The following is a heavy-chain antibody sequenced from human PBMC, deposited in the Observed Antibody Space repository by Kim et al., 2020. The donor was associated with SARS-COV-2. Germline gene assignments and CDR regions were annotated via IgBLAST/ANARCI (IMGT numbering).Heavy chain of an antibody. V-gene: IGHV2-70*01. J-gene: IGHJ4*02. CDR1: GFSLSTSGMC. CDR2: IDWDDDK. Sequence: SGPTLVNPTQTLTLTCPFSGFSLSTSGMCVSWIRQPPGKALEWLALIDWDDDKYYSTSLKTRLTISKDTSKNQVVLTMTNMDPVDTATYYCARILYDYVWGSYRDFDYWGQGTLVTVSS. D-gene: IGHD3-16*02. CDR3: ARILYDYVWGSYRDFDY.